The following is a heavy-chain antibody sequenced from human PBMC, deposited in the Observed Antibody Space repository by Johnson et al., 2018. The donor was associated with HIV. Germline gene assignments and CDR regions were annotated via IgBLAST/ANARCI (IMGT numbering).Heavy chain of an antibody. Sequence: VQLVESGGGLVQPGGSLRLSCAASGFTFSSYDMHWVRQATGKGLEWVSAIGTAGDTYYPDSVKGRFTISRDNAKNSLYLQMNSLRAEDTALYYCARDGAARPRNDAFDIWGQGTRVTVSS. D-gene: IGHD6-6*01. V-gene: IGHV3-13*01. CDR1: GFTFSSYD. CDR2: IGTAGDT. J-gene: IGHJ3*02. CDR3: ARDGAARPRNDAFDI.